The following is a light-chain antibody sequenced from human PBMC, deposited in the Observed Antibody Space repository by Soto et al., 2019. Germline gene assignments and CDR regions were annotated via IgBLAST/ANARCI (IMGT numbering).Light chain of an antibody. Sequence: QSALTQPASVSGSPGQSITISCTGTSSDVGGSNYVSWYQQHPGKAPKLMIYEVTDRPSGVSNRFSGSKSGNTASLTISGLQAEDEAEYYCSSYTNINTRACVFGTGTKLTVL. CDR3: SSYTNINTRACV. CDR1: SSDVGGSNY. J-gene: IGLJ1*01. V-gene: IGLV2-14*01. CDR2: EVT.